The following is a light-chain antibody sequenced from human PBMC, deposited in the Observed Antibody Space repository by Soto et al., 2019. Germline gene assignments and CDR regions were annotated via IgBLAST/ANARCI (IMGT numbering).Light chain of an antibody. CDR2: LEGSGSY. J-gene: IGLJ3*02. CDR1: SGHSSYI. V-gene: IGLV4-60*03. Sequence: QSMLTQSSSASASLGSSVRLTCILSSGHSSYIIAWHQQQPGKAPRYLMKLEGSGSYNKGSGVPDRFSGSSSGADRYLTISNLPSEDEADYYCETWDSNTRVCGGGTKLTVL. CDR3: ETWDSNTRV.